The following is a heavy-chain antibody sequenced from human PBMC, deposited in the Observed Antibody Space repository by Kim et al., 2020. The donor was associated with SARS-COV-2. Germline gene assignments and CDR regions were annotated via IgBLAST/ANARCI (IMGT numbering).Heavy chain of an antibody. J-gene: IGHJ4*02. CDR2: ISSSSSTI. CDR1: GFTFSSYS. Sequence: GGSLRLSCAASGFTFSSYSMNWVRQAPGKGLEWVSYISSSSSTIYYADSVKGRFTISRDNAKNSLYLQMNSLRDEDTAVYYCARDSRYCSSTSCPKGFDYWGKGTLVTVSS. V-gene: IGHV3-48*02. D-gene: IGHD2-2*01. CDR3: ARDSRYCSSTSCPKGFDY.